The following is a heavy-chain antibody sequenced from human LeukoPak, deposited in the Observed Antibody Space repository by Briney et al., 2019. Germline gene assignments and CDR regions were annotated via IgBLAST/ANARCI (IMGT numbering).Heavy chain of an antibody. CDR1: GGTFSSYA. Sequence: GASVKVSCKASGGTFSSYAISWVRQAPGQGLEWMGGIIPIFGTANYAQKFQGRVTITADESTSTAYMELSSLRSEDTAVYYCASPGAICSSTSCYYYDSSGYLYYFDYWGQGTLVTVSS. D-gene: IGHD2-2*01. J-gene: IGHJ4*02. CDR3: ASPGAICSSTSCYYYDSSGYLYYFDY. V-gene: IGHV1-69*13. CDR2: IIPIFGTA.